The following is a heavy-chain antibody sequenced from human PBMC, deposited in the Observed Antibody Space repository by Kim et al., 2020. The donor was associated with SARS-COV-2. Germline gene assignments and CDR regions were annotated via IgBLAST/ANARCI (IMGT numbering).Heavy chain of an antibody. CDR3: ARGYYYDSSGYYWWSYYYYGMDV. Sequence: ASVKVSCKASGYTFTSYDINWVRQATGQGLEWMGWMNPNSGNTGYAQKFQGRVTMTRNTSISTAYMELSSLRSEDTAVYYCARGYYYDSSGYYWWSYYYYGMDVWGPGNTDTVSS. CDR1: GYTFTSYD. D-gene: IGHD3-22*01. V-gene: IGHV1-8*01. CDR2: MNPNSGNT. J-gene: IGHJ6*02.